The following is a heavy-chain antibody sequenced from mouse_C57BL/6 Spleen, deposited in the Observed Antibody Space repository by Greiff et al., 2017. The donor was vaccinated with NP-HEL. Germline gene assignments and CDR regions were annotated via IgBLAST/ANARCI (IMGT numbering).Heavy chain of an antibody. CDR2: INPSTGGT. CDR3: ARYGDYDDGYAMDY. CDR1: GYSFTGYY. V-gene: IGHV1-42*01. Sequence: EVQLQQSGPELVKPGASVKISCKASGYSFTGYYMNWVKQSPEKSLEWIGEINPSTGGTTYNQKFKAKATLTVDKSSSTAYMQLKSLTSEDSVVYYCARYGDYDDGYAMDYWGQGTSVTVSS. D-gene: IGHD2-4*01. J-gene: IGHJ4*01.